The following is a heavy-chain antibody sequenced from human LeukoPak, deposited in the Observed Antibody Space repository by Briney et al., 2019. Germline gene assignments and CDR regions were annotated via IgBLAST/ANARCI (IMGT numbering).Heavy chain of an antibody. CDR2: INPNSGGT. D-gene: IGHD2-15*01. CDR3: ARGSSGGSPTVY. CDR1: GYTFTGYY. J-gene: IGHJ4*02. V-gene: IGHV1-2*02. Sequence: ASVKVSCKASGYTFTGYYTHWVRQAPGQGREWMGWINPNSGGTNYAQKFQGRVTMTRDTSIGTAYMELSRLRSDDTAVYYCARGSSGGSPTVYWGQGTLVTVSS.